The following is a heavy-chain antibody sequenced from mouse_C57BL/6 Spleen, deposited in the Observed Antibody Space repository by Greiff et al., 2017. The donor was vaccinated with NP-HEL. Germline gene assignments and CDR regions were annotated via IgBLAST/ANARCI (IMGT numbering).Heavy chain of an antibody. V-gene: IGHV1-53*01. Sequence: QVQLQQPGTELVKPGASVKLSCKASGYTFTSYWMHWVKQRPGQGLEWIGNINPSNGGTNYNEKFKSKATLTVDKSSSTAYMQLSSLTSEDSAVYYCARSYIYYDYDVGWFAYWGQGTLVTVSA. CDR2: INPSNGGT. J-gene: IGHJ3*01. D-gene: IGHD2-4*01. CDR3: ARSYIYYDYDVGWFAY. CDR1: GYTFTSYW.